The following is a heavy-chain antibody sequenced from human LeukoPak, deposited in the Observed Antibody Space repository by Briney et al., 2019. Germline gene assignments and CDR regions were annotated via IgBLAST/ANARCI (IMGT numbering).Heavy chain of an antibody. CDR3: ARDRYCSSTSCYLNPYYYYGMDV. J-gene: IGHJ6*02. CDR2: IKQDGSEK. V-gene: IGHV3-7*01. CDR1: GFTFSSYW. D-gene: IGHD2-2*01. Sequence: GGSLRLSCAASGFTFSSYWMSWVRQAPGKGLEWVANIKQDGSEKYYVDSVKGRFTISRDNAKNSPYLQMNSLRAEDTAVYYCARDRYCSSTSCYLNPYYYYGMDVWGQGTTVTVSS.